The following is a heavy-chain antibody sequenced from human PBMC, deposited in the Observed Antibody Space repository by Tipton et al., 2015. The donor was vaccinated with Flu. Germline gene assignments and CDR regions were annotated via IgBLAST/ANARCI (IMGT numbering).Heavy chain of an antibody. V-gene: IGHV4-61*02. CDR3: ARAESSVWAGYYYGLDV. Sequence: TLSLTCTVSGGSISDGNYFWNWIRRLAGQGLEWIGRIHTSGTTYYKPSLKSRVTISVDTSRNLFSLNVRSVTAADTAVYFCARAESSVWAGYYYGLDVWGQGTTVTVSS. D-gene: IGHD6-19*01. CDR1: GGSISDGNYF. J-gene: IGHJ6*02. CDR2: IHTSGTT.